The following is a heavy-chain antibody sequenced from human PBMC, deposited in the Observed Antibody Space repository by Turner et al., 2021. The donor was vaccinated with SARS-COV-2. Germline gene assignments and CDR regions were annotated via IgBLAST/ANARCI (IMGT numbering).Heavy chain of an antibody. Sequence: QVQLVQSGAEVKKPGASLKVSCKASGYTFISYGISWVRQAPGQGFEWMGWISAYNGNTNYAQKLQSRVTMTTDTSTSTAYMELRSVRSDDTAVYYCARDDPDIVATITIDWGQGTLVTVSS. J-gene: IGHJ4*01. V-gene: IGHV1-18*01. CDR1: GYTFISYG. CDR2: ISAYNGNT. D-gene: IGHD5-12*01. CDR3: ARDDPDIVATITID.